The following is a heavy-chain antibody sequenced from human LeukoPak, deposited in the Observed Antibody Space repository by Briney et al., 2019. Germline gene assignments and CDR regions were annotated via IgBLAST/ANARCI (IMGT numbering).Heavy chain of an antibody. CDR2: ISSSSSTI. D-gene: IGHD2-2*01. Sequence: GGSLRLSCAASGFTFSSYSMNWVRQAPGKGLEWVSYISSSSSTIYYADSVKGRFTISRDNSKNTLHLQMNSLRAEDTAVYYCAKGGGRVVVPAAILVFGRGQGTLVTVSS. J-gene: IGHJ1*01. CDR1: GFTFSSYS. V-gene: IGHV3-48*01. CDR3: AKGGGRVVVPAAILVFG.